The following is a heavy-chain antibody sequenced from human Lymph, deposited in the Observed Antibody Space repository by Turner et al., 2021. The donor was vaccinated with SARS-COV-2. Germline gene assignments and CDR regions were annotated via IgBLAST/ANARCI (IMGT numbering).Heavy chain of an antibody. V-gene: IGHV4-59*01. J-gene: IGHJ5*02. CDR2: IYYRGST. CDR1: GGSMNSNY. Sequence: QVQLQESGPRLAKPLETLSITCTVSGGSMNSNYWSWIRQPPGKRLEWIGYIYYRGSTNYNPSLESRVTISVDTSRNQFSLNLTSVTAADTAIYYCARETVNNWVDPWGQGTLVTVSS. D-gene: IGHD2-21*02. CDR3: ARETVNNWVDP.